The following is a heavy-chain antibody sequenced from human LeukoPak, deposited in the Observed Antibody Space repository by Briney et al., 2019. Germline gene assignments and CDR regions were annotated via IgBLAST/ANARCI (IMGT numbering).Heavy chain of an antibody. J-gene: IGHJ4*02. CDR2: IYYSGST. CDR3: ARGREIVATNY. V-gene: IGHV4-59*01. CDR1: GGSISSYY. D-gene: IGHD5-12*01. Sequence: SETLSLTCTVSGGSISSYYWSWIRQPPGKGLEWIGYIYYSGSTNYNPSLKSRVTISVDTSKNQFSLKLSSVTAADTAVYYCARGREIVATNYWGQGTLVTVSS.